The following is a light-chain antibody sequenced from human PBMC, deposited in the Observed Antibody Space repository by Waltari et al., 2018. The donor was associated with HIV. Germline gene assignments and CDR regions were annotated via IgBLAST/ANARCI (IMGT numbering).Light chain of an antibody. CDR3: SSYAPTNKFYVL. Sequence: QSALTQPHSASGSPGQSVTMSCPATSSDIGGYNYVSWYQQHPGKAPKLIMTEVTKRPSGVPDRFSGSKSGNTASLTVSGLQAEDEAHYYCSSYAPTNKFYVLFGGGTTLTVL. CDR2: EVT. V-gene: IGLV2-8*01. J-gene: IGLJ2*01. CDR1: SSDIGGYNY.